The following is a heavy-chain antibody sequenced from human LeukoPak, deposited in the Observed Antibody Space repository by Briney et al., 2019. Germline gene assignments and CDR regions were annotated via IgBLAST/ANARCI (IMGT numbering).Heavy chain of an antibody. J-gene: IGHJ4*02. V-gene: IGHV3-7*03. CDR1: GFTFSRHW. D-gene: IGHD2-8*01. Sequence: GSLRLSCVDSGFTFSRHWMSWVRQAPGRGLEWVASIKPDGSEGYYVDSVKGRFTISRDNAKNSVYLQMNSLRAEDTAVFYCARSTNGSYVFDYWGQGTLVTVSS. CDR2: IKPDGSEG. CDR3: ARSTNGSYVFDY.